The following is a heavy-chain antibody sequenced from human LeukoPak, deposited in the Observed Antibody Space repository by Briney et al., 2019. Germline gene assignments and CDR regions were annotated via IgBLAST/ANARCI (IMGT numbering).Heavy chain of an antibody. CDR2: TYYSGST. CDR3: ARDGGLAGFDP. J-gene: IGHJ5*02. CDR1: GGSISSYY. V-gene: IGHV4-59*01. Sequence: SETLSLTCTVSGGSISSYYWSWIRQPPGKGLEWIGYTYYSGSTNYNPSLKSRVTISVDTSKNQFSLKLSSVTAADTAVYYCARDGGLAGFDPWGQGTLVTVSS. D-gene: IGHD3-16*01.